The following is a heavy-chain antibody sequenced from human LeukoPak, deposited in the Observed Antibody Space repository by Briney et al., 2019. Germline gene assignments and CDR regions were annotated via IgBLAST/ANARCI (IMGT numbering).Heavy chain of an antibody. J-gene: IGHJ4*02. CDR1: GFTFSSYV. Sequence: GGSLRLSCAASGFTFSSYVMNWVRQAPGKGLEWVSGISGSGGSTDYADSVKGRFTISRDKSKNSLYLQMNSLRTEDTALYYCAKDMWRFGELDYDYWGQGTLVTVSS. CDR2: ISGSGGST. CDR3: AKDMWRFGELDYDY. V-gene: IGHV3-23*01. D-gene: IGHD3-10*01.